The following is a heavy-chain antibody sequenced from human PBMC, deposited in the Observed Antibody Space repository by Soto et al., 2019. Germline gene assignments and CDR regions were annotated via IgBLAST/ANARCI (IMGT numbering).Heavy chain of an antibody. CDR2: SYYSGIT. V-gene: IGHV4-59*01. CDR1: GGSISSYY. D-gene: IGHD6-19*01. Sequence: KSSETLSLTCTVSGGSISSYYWSWIRQPSGKGLEWIGYSYYSGITNYNPSLNSRLTISVDTSKNQFALKLRSVTAADTAVYFCAREIGGEAVAGFDYWGQGPLVTVSS. J-gene: IGHJ4*02. CDR3: AREIGGEAVAGFDY.